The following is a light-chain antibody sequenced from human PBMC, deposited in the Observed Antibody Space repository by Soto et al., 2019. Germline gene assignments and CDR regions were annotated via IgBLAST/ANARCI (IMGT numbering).Light chain of an antibody. CDR3: QQSYSTPYT. J-gene: IGKJ2*01. V-gene: IGKV1-39*01. CDR1: QSISSY. Sequence: DSQMTQSPSSLSASVGDRVTITCRASQSISSYLNWYHQQPGKAPKLLIYAASTMQSGVPSRFSGSGSGTDFTITISSLQPEDFATYYCQQSYSTPYTFGQGTKLEIK. CDR2: AAS.